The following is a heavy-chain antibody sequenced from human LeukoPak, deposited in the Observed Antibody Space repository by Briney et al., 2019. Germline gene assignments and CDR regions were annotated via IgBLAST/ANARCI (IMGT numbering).Heavy chain of an antibody. D-gene: IGHD3-10*01. CDR3: ARDTHPSCYGSGSYPDDY. J-gene: IGHJ4*02. Sequence: ASVKVSCKASGYTFTSYYMHWVRQAPGQGLEWMGIINPSGGSTSYAQKFQGRVTMTRDTSTSTVYMELSSLRSGDTAVYYCARDTHPSCYGSGSYPDDYWGQGTLVTVSS. CDR2: INPSGGST. V-gene: IGHV1-46*01. CDR1: GYTFTSYY.